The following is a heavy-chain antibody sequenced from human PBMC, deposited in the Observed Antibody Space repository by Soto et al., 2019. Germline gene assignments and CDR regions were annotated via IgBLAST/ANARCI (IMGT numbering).Heavy chain of an antibody. V-gene: IGHV4-59*12. CDR1: GGSISSYY. J-gene: IGHJ5*02. D-gene: IGHD2-8*01. CDR3: VREDSFRDTNVP. Sequence: SETLSLTCTVSGGSISSYYWSWIRQPPGKGLEWIGYIYYSGSTNYNPSLKSRVTISRDDSKKTLYLEMNSLRVDDTGVYYCVREDSFRDTNVPWGQGTLVTVSS. CDR2: IYYSGST.